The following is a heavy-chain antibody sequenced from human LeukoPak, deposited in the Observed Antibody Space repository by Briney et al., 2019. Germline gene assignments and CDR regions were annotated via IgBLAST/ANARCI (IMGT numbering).Heavy chain of an antibody. CDR2: FSTYNGNT. Sequence: ASGKLSCKASGYTFTSCGISWVRQAPGQGLGWMGWFSTYNGNTNSAQTLPGRVTMTTATSTSTAYMELRSLRSDDTAVYYYARYIVVVPAAFDYWGQGTLVTVSS. J-gene: IGHJ4*02. V-gene: IGHV1-18*01. D-gene: IGHD2-2*01. CDR3: ARYIVVVPAAFDY. CDR1: GYTFTSCG.